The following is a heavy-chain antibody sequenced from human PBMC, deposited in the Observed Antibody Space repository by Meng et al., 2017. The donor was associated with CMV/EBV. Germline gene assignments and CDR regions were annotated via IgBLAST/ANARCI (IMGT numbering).Heavy chain of an antibody. D-gene: IGHD1-20*01. CDR2: INPSGGST. CDR1: GYTFTSYY. V-gene: IGHV1-46*01. CDR3: ARALEGLYNWNYDYYYGMDA. J-gene: IGHJ6*02. Sequence: ASVKVSCKASGYTFTSYYMHWVRQAPGQGLEWMGIINPSGGSTSYAQKFQGRVTMTRDTSTSTVYMELSSLRSEDTAVYYCARALEGLYNWNYDYYYGMDAWGQGTTVTVSS.